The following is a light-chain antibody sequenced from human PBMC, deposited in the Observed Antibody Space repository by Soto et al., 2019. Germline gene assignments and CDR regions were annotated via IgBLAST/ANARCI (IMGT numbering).Light chain of an antibody. Sequence: PGERATLSCRASQSVSSRDLAWYQQKPGQAPRLLIYATSSRAAGIPDRFSGSGSGTDFTLTISRLEPEDFAVYYCQHYGSSPPITFGQGTRLEIK. CDR2: ATS. V-gene: IGKV3-20*01. CDR3: QHYGSSPPIT. J-gene: IGKJ5*01. CDR1: QSVSSRD.